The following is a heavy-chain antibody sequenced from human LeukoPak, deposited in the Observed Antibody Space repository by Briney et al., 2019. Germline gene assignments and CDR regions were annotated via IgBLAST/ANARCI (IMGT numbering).Heavy chain of an antibody. D-gene: IGHD2-15*01. CDR3: ARVVTPTDQFDY. Sequence: ASVTVSYKASGYSFTSFAISWVRQAPGPRLEWMGWIRGHNVHADYVQKFHARATMTIDTSTPTAYMELRSLRSDDTAVYYCARVVTPTDQFDYWGQGTLVTVSA. CDR1: GYSFTSFA. V-gene: IGHV1-18*01. J-gene: IGHJ4*02. CDR2: IRGHNVHA.